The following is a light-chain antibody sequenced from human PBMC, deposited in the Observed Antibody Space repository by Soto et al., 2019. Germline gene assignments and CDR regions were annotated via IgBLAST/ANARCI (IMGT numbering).Light chain of an antibody. J-gene: IGLJ2*01. V-gene: IGLV2-14*01. CDR2: EVS. CDR1: SSDIGGYNY. Sequence: QSALTQPASVSGSPGQSITISCTGTSSDIGGYNYVSWYQQHPGKAPKLMISEVSNRPSGVSNRFSGSKSGNTASLTISGLQAEDEADYYCSSYTSTIPVVFGGGTQLTVL. CDR3: SSYTSTIPVV.